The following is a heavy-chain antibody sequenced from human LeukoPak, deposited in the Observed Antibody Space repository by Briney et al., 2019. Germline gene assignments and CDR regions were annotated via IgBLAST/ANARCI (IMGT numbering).Heavy chain of an antibody. CDR1: GGSVSAYD. CDR3: VSSYARSGDLLVS. CDR2: TSHRGST. D-gene: IGHD3-22*01. V-gene: IGHV4-34*01. J-gene: IGHJ4*02. Sequence: SETLSLTCAVYGGSVSAYDWNWIRQSPGKGLEWIGETSHRGSTNYNPSLQSRVTMSVDTSKKQFSLSLTSVTDADTAVYYCVSSYARSGDLLVSWAQGTLVTVSS.